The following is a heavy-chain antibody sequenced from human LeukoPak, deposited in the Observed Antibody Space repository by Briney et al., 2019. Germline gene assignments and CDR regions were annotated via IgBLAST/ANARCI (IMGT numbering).Heavy chain of an antibody. J-gene: IGHJ4*02. V-gene: IGHV3-7*01. CDR1: GFTFSSYW. D-gene: IGHD6-13*01. CDR2: IKYDGSEK. Sequence: PGGSLRLSCAASGFTFSSYWMTWVRQAPGKGLEWVANIKYDGSEKDYMDSVKGRFTTSRDNAKNSLYLQMNSLRAEDTAVYYCARDIETAGLFLDYWGQGTLVTVSS. CDR3: ARDIETAGLFLDY.